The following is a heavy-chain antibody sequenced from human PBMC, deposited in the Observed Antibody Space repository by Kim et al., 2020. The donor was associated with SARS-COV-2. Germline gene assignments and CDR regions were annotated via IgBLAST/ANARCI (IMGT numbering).Heavy chain of an antibody. D-gene: IGHD1-26*01. CDR3: ARDGPATSLNSGSYYEYFQH. CDR1: GGTFSSYA. J-gene: IGHJ1*01. Sequence: SAKVSCKASGGTFSSYAISWVRQAPGQGLEWMGGIIPIFGTANYAQKFQGRVTITADESTSTAYMELSSLRSEDTAVYYCARDGPATSLNSGSYYEYFQHWGQGTLVTVSS. CDR2: IIPIFGTA. V-gene: IGHV1-69*13.